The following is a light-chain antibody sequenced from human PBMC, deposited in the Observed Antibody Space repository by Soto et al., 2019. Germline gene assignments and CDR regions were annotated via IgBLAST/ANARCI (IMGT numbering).Light chain of an antibody. CDR3: QQRSDWLPIT. CDR1: QSVSES. CDR2: DVS. J-gene: IGKJ5*01. Sequence: EIVLTQSPATLSLSPWERATLSCRASQSVSESLAWYQQKPGQAPRLLIYDVSYRATGIPVRFSGSGSGTDFTLTISSLEPEDFAVYYCQQRSDWLPITFGQGTRLEIK. V-gene: IGKV3-11*01.